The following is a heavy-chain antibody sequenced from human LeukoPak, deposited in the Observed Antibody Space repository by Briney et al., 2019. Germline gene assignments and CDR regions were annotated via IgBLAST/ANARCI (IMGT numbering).Heavy chain of an antibody. V-gene: IGHV3-30*02. Sequence: PGGSLRLSCAASGFTFSSYGMHWVRQAPGKGLEWVAFIRYDGSNKYYADSVKGRFTISRDNSKNTLYLQMNSLRAEDTAVYYCAKGYDSSGWYRYFDLWGRGTLVTVSS. CDR1: GFTFSSYG. CDR2: IRYDGSNK. CDR3: AKGYDSSGWYRYFDL. D-gene: IGHD3-22*01. J-gene: IGHJ2*01.